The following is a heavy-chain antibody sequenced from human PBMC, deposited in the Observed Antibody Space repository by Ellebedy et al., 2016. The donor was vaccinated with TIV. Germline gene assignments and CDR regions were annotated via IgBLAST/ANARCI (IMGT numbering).Heavy chain of an antibody. CDR1: GFSFSSYS. Sequence: PGGSLRLSCAASGFSFSSYSMNWVRRAPGKGLEWVSYISSSSSTIYYADSVKGRFTISRDNAKNSLYLQMNSLRVEDTAVYYCARGASWSAITGLDYWGQGTLVTVSS. CDR2: ISSSSSTI. V-gene: IGHV3-48*01. CDR3: ARGASWSAITGLDY. D-gene: IGHD3-3*01. J-gene: IGHJ4*02.